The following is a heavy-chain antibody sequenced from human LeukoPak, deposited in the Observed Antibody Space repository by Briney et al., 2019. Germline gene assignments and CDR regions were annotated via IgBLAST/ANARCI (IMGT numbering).Heavy chain of an antibody. D-gene: IGHD1-14*01. CDR2: IKQDGSEK. CDR1: PGYGFTSHW. V-gene: IGHV3-7*01. CDR3: ARPSFTTENYPDY. Sequence: GGSLRLSCVTSPGYGFTSHWMNWVRQAPGRGLEWVANIKQDGSEKSYLDSVKGRFTISRDNAKNSLYLQMNSLRAEDTAVYYCARPSFTTENYPDYWGQGTLVTVSS. J-gene: IGHJ4*02.